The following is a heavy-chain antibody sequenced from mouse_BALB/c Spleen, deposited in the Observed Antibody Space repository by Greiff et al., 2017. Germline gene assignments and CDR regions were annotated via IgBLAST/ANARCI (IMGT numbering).Heavy chain of an antibody. V-gene: IGHV5-6-5*01. CDR2: ISSGGST. CDR1: GFTFSSYA. Sequence: DVKLVESGGGLVKPGGSLKLSCAASGFTFSSYAMSWVRQTPEKRLEWVASISSGGSTYYPDSVKGRFTISRDNARNILYLQMSSLRSEDTAMYYCARGLITTVVVDYWGQGTTLTVSS. CDR3: ARGLITTVVVDY. J-gene: IGHJ2*01. D-gene: IGHD1-1*01.